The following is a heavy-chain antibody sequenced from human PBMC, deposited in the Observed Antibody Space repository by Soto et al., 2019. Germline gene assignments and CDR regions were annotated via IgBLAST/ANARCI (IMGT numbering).Heavy chain of an antibody. D-gene: IGHD2-21*02. J-gene: IGHJ4*02. CDR2: ISDSGGST. CDR1: GFTFSSYA. CDR3: AKRVEWHQSHVVTAVAY. Sequence: PGGSLRLSCAASGFTFSSYAMTWVRQAPGKGLDWVSSISDSGGSTYYADSVKGRFTISRDNTKNTLYLQMNSLRVEDTALYYCAKRVEWHQSHVVTAVAYWGQGTLVTVSS. V-gene: IGHV3-23*01.